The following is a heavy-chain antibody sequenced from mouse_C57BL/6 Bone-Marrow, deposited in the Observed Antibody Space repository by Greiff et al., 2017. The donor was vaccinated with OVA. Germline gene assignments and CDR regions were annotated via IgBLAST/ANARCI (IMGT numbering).Heavy chain of an antibody. CDR2: INPNNGGT. J-gene: IGHJ3*01. V-gene: IGHV1-26*01. D-gene: IGHD3-2*02. CDR3: ARRGDSSGYFAY. Sequence: EVQLQQSGPELVKPGASVKISCKASGYTFTDYYMNWVKQSHGKSLEWIGDINPNNGGTSYNQKFKGKATLTVDKSSSTAYMELRSLTSEDSAVYYCARRGDSSGYFAYWGQGTLVTVSA. CDR1: GYTFTDYY.